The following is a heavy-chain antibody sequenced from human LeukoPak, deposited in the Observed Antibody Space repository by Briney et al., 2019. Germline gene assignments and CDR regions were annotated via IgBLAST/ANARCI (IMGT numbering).Heavy chain of an antibody. CDR1: GGSFSGYY. D-gene: IGHD6-19*01. CDR2: INHSGST. J-gene: IGHJ4*02. Sequence: SETLSLTCAVYGGSFSGYYWSWIRQPPGKGLEWIGEINHSGSTNYNPSLKSRVTISVDTSKNQFSLKLSSVTAADTAVYYCARGAVAGTFLDHWGQGTLVTVSS. V-gene: IGHV4-34*01. CDR3: ARGAVAGTFLDH.